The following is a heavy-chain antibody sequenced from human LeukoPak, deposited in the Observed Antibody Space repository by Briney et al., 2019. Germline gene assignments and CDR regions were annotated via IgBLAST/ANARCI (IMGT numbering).Heavy chain of an antibody. CDR3: AKDRSMRSSSWVDY. V-gene: IGHV3-23*01. D-gene: IGHD6-13*01. Sequence: PGGSLRLSCAASGFTFSSYAMNWVRQTPGKGLEWVSTISGSGDTTYYADFVKGRFTISRDNSKNTLNLQMNSLRAEDTAVYYCAKDRSMRSSSWVDYWGQGTLVTVSS. J-gene: IGHJ4*02. CDR1: GFTFSSYA. CDR2: ISGSGDTT.